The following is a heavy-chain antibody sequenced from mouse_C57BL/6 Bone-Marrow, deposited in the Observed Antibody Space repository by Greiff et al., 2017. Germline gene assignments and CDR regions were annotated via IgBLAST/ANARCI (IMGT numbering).Heavy chain of an antibody. Sequence: VQLQQPGAELVKPGASVKMSCKASGYTFTSYWITWVKQRPGQGLEWIGDIYPGSGSTNYNEKFKSKATLTVDTSSSTAYMQLSSLTSEDSAVYFCARGDDVYDGFAYWGQGTLVTVSA. CDR3: ARGDDVYDGFAY. CDR2: IYPGSGST. V-gene: IGHV1-55*01. CDR1: GYTFTSYW. J-gene: IGHJ3*01. D-gene: IGHD2-2*01.